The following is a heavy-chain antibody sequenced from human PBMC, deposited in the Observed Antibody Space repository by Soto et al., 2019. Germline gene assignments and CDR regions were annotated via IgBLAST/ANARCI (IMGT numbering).Heavy chain of an antibody. CDR2: IIPIFGTP. Sequence: AASVKVSCKASGGTFTNYAFSWVRQAPGQGLEWMGGIIPIFGTPDYAQKFQGRVTITADESTRTASMELSSLRSDATAVYYCARERSVGYCITTTCPKPFYYSSLDVWGQGTTVTVSS. D-gene: IGHD2-2*01. CDR1: GGTFTNYA. J-gene: IGHJ6*02. V-gene: IGHV1-69*13. CDR3: ARERSVGYCITTTCPKPFYYSSLDV.